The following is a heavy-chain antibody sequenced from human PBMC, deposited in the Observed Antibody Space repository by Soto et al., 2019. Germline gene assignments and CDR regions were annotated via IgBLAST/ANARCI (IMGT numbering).Heavy chain of an antibody. CDR3: AKLPLLRVVDNWFAP. Sequence: EVQLVESGGGLIQPGGSLRLSCVGSGFTFSTYSMNWVRQAPGKGLEWIAFISSSGSTITYADSAKGRFTISRENAKKSVYLQMNSLRDEDTALYYCAKLPLLRVVDNWFAPWCQGTQVTVSS. J-gene: IGHJ5*02. CDR2: ISSSGSTI. D-gene: IGHD2-21*01. V-gene: IGHV3-48*02. CDR1: GFTFSTYS.